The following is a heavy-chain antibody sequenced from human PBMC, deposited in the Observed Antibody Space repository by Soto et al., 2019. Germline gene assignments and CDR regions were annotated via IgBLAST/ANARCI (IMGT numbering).Heavy chain of an antibody. D-gene: IGHD3-10*01. J-gene: IGHJ4*02. CDR1: GFTFRSYA. V-gene: IGHV3-30-3*01. CDR2: ISYDGSNK. Sequence: LRLSCAASGFTFRSYAMHWVRQAPGKGLEWVAVISYDGSNKYYADSVKGRFTISRDNSKNTLYLQMNSLRDEDTAVYYCERRVKLLWFGDLDYWGQGTLVPVSS. CDR3: ERRVKLLWFGDLDY.